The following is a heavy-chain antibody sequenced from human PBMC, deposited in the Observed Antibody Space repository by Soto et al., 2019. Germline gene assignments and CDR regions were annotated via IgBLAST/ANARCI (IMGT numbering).Heavy chain of an antibody. D-gene: IGHD1-7*01. Sequence: SHTLSLTCAISGYSVSTNIAALSWIRQSPSRGLEWLGRTLYMASKCYKEYSVSVKSRTTINPDTSKNQFSLQLNSVTPEDTAVYYCARDAAPTLNYPHGMDVWGQGTAVTVSS. CDR1: GYSVSTNIAA. V-gene: IGHV6-1*01. J-gene: IGHJ6*02. CDR3: ARDAAPTLNYPHGMDV. CDR2: TLYMASKCYK.